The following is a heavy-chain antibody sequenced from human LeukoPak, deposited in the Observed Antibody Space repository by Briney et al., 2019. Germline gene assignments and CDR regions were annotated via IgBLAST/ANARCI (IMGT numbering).Heavy chain of an antibody. CDR2: IYSSGST. Sequence: SETLSLTCTVSGASISAFHWTWFRRPAGKGLEWIGLIYSSGSTLFNPSLKSRVAMSVDLTKNQLSLKLTSVTAADTAMYYCARKDGDYWGWGTLVTVSS. V-gene: IGHV4-4*07. CDR3: ARKDGDY. CDR1: GASISAFH. J-gene: IGHJ4*02.